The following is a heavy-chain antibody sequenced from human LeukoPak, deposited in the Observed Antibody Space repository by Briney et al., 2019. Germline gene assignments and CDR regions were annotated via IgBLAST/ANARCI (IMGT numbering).Heavy chain of an antibody. D-gene: IGHD6-19*01. CDR3: VKDGGGSGWYYFDN. CDR2: ITSNGGGT. J-gene: IGHJ4*02. CDR1: GFNFTTYI. V-gene: IGHV3-64D*06. Sequence: GGSLRLSCSVSGFNFTTYIMHWVRQAPGKRLEYISGITSNGGGTFHTDSVKGRFTISRDNANKTLYLQMRSLRSEDTAVYFCVKDGGGSGWYYFDNWGQGTLVTVSS.